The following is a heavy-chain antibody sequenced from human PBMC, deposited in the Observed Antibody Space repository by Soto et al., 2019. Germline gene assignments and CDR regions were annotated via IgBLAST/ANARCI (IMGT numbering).Heavy chain of an antibody. J-gene: IGHJ4*02. CDR1: GGSFSGYY. D-gene: IGHD2-15*01. CDR3: ARGRLVVVAAPFDY. Sequence: QVQLQQWGAGLLKPSETLSLTCAVYGGSFSGYYWSWIRQPPGKGLEWIGEINHSGSTNYNPSLKSRVTISVDTSKNQFSLTLSSVTAADTAVYYCARGRLVVVAAPFDYWGQGTPVTVSS. CDR2: INHSGST. V-gene: IGHV4-34*01.